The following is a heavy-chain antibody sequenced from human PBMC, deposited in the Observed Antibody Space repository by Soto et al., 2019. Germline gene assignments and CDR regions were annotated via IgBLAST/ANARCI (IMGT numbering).Heavy chain of an antibody. CDR3: ATDSGTSDY. D-gene: IGHD1-1*01. J-gene: IGHJ4*02. CDR2: IKQDGSER. V-gene: IGHV3-7*01. CDR1: GFTFSTYW. Sequence: GGSLRLSCAASGFTFSTYWMSWVRQAPGKGLEWVANIKQDGSERYYVDSVKGRFTISRDNARNSMYLQMSGLGAEDTAVYYCATDSGTSDYWGQGTLVTVSS.